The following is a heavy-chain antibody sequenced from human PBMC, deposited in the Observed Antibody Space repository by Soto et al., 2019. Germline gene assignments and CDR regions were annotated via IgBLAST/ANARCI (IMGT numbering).Heavy chain of an antibody. Sequence: QVQLQESGPGLVKPSQTLSLTCTFSGGSISSGNYYWSWIRQPPGKGLEWIGFIYYSGSAYYNPSLKSRVTISVDTSKNQFSLNLSFVTAADTAVYYCATMGTPATGLYYFDYWGQGTLVTVSS. CDR3: ATMGTPATGLYYFDY. CDR2: IYYSGSA. D-gene: IGHD2-15*01. V-gene: IGHV4-30-4*01. J-gene: IGHJ4*02. CDR1: GGSISSGNYY.